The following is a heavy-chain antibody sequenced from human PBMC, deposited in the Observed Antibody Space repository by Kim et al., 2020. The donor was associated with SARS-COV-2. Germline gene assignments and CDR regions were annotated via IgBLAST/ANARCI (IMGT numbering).Heavy chain of an antibody. CDR2: IWYDGSNK. CDR1: GLTFSNYG. J-gene: IGHJ4*02. CDR3: VRDAKGPFDY. V-gene: IGHV3-33*01. Sequence: LRLSCAASGLTFSNYGMHWVRQAPGKGLEWVAVIWYDGSNKYYADSVRGRFTISRDNSKNMVYLQMSSLRAEDTAVYYCVRDAKGPFDYWGQGTRVTVSS.